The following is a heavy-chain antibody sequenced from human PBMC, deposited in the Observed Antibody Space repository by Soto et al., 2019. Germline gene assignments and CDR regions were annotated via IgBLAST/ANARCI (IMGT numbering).Heavy chain of an antibody. CDR1: GFTFSSYG. V-gene: IGHV3-30*18. J-gene: IGHJ4*02. CDR2: ISYDGSNK. D-gene: IGHD6-19*01. Sequence: GGSLRLSCAASGFTFSSYGMHWVRQAPGKGLEWVAVISYDGSNKYYADSVKGRFTISRDNYKNTLYLQMNSLRAEDTAVYYCAKSSSGCTDFTRGRLDYWGQGNLVTVSS. CDR3: AKSSSGCTDFTRGRLDY.